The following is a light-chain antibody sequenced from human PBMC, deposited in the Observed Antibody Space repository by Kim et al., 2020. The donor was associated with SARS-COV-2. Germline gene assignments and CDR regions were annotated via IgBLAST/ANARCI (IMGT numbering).Light chain of an antibody. CDR2: GAS. CDR3: QQYDTSPYT. Sequence: EIVLTQSPGTLSLSPGERVTLSCRGSPSLSSTYLAWYQQRPGQAPSLLIYGASSRATGIPDRFSGSGSGTHFTLTIRRLEPEDFAVYYCQQYDTSPYTFGQGTKLEIK. V-gene: IGKV3-20*01. J-gene: IGKJ2*01. CDR1: PSLSSTY.